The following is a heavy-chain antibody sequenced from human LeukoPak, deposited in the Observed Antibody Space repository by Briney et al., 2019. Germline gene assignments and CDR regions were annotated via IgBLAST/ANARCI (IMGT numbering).Heavy chain of an antibody. CDR3: ANLNAPYWGNFDY. CDR2: IKPKTDGETT. V-gene: IGHV3-15*07. CDR1: GFTFSNAY. J-gene: IGHJ4*02. Sequence: GGSLRLSCAASGFTFSNAYMNWVRQAPGKGLEWVGRIKPKTDGETTEYAAPVKDRFSISRDDSKSMMYLQMNSLKTEDTAVYYCANLNAPYWGNFDYWGQGTLVTVSS. D-gene: IGHD3-16*01.